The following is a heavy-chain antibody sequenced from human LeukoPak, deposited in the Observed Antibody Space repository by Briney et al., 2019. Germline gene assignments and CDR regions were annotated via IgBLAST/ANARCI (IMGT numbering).Heavy chain of an antibody. D-gene: IGHD2-2*03. V-gene: IGHV1-2*04. Sequence: ASVKVSCQASGYTFTGYYMHWVRQAPGQGLEWMGWINPNSGGTNYAQKFQGWVTMTRDTSISTAYMELSRLRSDDTAVYYCARDGSSQRNYFDYWGQGTLVTVSS. CDR2: INPNSGGT. J-gene: IGHJ4*02. CDR3: ARDGSSQRNYFDY. CDR1: GYTFTGYY.